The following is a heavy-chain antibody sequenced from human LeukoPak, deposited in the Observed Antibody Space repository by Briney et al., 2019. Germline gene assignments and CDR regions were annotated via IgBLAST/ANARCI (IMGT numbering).Heavy chain of an antibody. Sequence: GRSLRLSCAASGFIFDDYAIHWVRQAPGKGLEWVSGISWNSGSIGYADSVKGRFTISRDNAKNSLCLQMNSLRTEDTALYYCARAIGVTCISTSCYSFDYWGQGTLVTVSS. V-gene: IGHV3-9*01. D-gene: IGHD2-2*02. CDR1: GFIFDDYA. J-gene: IGHJ4*02. CDR2: ISWNSGSI. CDR3: ARAIGVTCISTSCYSFDY.